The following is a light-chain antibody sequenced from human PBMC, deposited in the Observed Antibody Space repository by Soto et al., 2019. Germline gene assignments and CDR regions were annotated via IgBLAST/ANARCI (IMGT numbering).Light chain of an antibody. Sequence: LTQSPGTLSLSPGERATLSCRASQTISSSYLAWFQQKPGKAPNLLISAASTLQSGVPSRFSGSGSETEFTLTITSLQPEDSATYYCQQRNSYPRTFGQGTKVDI. CDR1: QTISSSY. J-gene: IGKJ2*01. CDR3: QQRNSYPRT. V-gene: IGKV1-9*01. CDR2: AAS.